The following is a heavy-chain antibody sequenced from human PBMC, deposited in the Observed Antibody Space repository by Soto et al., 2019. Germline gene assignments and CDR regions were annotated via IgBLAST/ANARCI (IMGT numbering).Heavy chain of an antibody. D-gene: IGHD2-15*01. J-gene: IGHJ4*02. CDR3: ARQAVVPATAAGY. Sequence: AGGSLRLSCAASGFTFRSYWIHLVRQAPGEGLVWVSRINGGGSSASYAASVKGRFTISRDNAKNTLYLQMNSLRAEDTAVYYCARQAVVPATAAGYWGQGTLVTVSS. CDR1: GFTFRSYW. V-gene: IGHV3-74*01. CDR2: INGGGSSA.